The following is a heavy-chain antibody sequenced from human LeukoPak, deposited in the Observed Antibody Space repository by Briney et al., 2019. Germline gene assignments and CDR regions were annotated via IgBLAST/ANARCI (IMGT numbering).Heavy chain of an antibody. D-gene: IGHD6-13*01. CDR1: GGSISSSSYY. V-gene: IGHV4-39*07. CDR3: ARDLAAAGLYWYFDL. Sequence: SETLSLTCTVSGGSISSSSYYWGWIRQPPGKGLEWIGSIYYSGSTYYNPSLKSRVTISVDTSKNQFSLKLSSVTAADTAVYYCARDLAAAGLYWYFDLWGRGTLVTVSS. J-gene: IGHJ2*01. CDR2: IYYSGST.